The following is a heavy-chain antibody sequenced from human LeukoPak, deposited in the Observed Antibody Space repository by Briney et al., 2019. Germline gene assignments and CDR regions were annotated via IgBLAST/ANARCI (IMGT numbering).Heavy chain of an antibody. CDR2: ISAYNGNT. CDR3: ARDEEDIVATMVGPVSY. J-gene: IGHJ4*02. CDR1: GYTFTSYG. V-gene: IGHV1-18*01. D-gene: IGHD5-12*01. Sequence: ASVKVSCKASGYTFTSYGISWVRQAPGQGLEWMGWISAYNGNTNYAQKLQGRVTMTRDMSTSTVYMELSSLRSEDTAVYYCARDEEDIVATMVGPVSYWGQGTLVTVSS.